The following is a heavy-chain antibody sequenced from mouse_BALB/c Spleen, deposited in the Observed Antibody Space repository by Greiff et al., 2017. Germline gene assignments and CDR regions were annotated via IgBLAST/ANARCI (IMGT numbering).Heavy chain of an antibody. CDR3: ARLSPFAY. CDR2: ISYDGSN. CDR1: GYSITSGYY. V-gene: IGHV3-6*02. J-gene: IGHJ3*01. Sequence: VQLKESGPGLVKPSQSLSLTCSVTGYSITSGYYWNWIRQFPGNKLEWMGYISYDGSNNYNPSLKNRISITRDTSKNQFFLKLNSVTTEDTATYYCARLSPFAYWGQGTLVTVSA.